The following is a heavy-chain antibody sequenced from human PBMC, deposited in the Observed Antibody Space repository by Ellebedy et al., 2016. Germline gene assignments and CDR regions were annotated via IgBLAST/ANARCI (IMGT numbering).Heavy chain of an antibody. CDR2: IYTTGNA. CDR1: GVSINSGTYY. V-gene: IGHV4-61*02. CDR3: ATLTIPGGSDS. J-gene: IGHJ4*02. Sequence: SETLSLTXTVSGVSINSGTYYWSWIRQPAGKGLEWIGRIYTTGNAIYNPSLKSRITMSVDTSRNHFSMELRSVTAADTAVYYCATLTIPGGSDSWGQGILVTVSS. D-gene: IGHD3-16*01.